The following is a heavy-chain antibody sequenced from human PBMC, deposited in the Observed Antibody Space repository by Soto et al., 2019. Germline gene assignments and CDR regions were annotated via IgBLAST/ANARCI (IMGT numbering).Heavy chain of an antibody. J-gene: IGHJ5*02. D-gene: IGHD3-10*01. V-gene: IGHV4-39*01. Sequence: SETLSLTCTVSGGSISSSSYYWGWIRQPPGKGLEWIGSIYYSGGTYYNPSLKSRVTISVDTSKNQFSLKLSSVTAADTAVYYCARRSLLWFGEFLNWFDPWGQGTLVTVSS. CDR2: IYYSGGT. CDR3: ARRSLLWFGEFLNWFDP. CDR1: GGSISSSSYY.